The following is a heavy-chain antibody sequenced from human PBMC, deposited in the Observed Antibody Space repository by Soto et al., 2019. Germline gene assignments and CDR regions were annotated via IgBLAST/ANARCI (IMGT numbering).Heavy chain of an antibody. V-gene: IGHV4-34*01. CDR2: INHSGST. D-gene: IGHD4-17*01. CDR3: ARGRDYGDYYYYYYMDV. CDR1: GGSFSGYH. J-gene: IGHJ6*03. Sequence: QVQLKQWGAGLLKPSGTLSLTCAVYGGSFSGYHWSWIRQPPGKGMEWIGEINHSGSTNYNPSRKSRVTISVDTSKNQFSLKLSSVNAADTAVYYCARGRDYGDYYYYYYMDVWGKGTTVTVSS.